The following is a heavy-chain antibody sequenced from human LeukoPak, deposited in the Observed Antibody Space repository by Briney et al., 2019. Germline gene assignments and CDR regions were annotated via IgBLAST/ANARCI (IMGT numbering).Heavy chain of an antibody. CDR1: GFTFSSYA. J-gene: IGHJ4*02. V-gene: IGHV3-30-3*01. CDR3: AKDGSPLTYYYDSSPVGNFDY. D-gene: IGHD3-22*01. CDR2: ISYDGSNK. Sequence: GGSLRLSCAASGFTFSSYAMHWVRQAPGKGLEWVAVISYDGSNKYYADSVKGRFTISRDNSKNTLYLQMNSLRAEDTAVYYCAKDGSPLTYYYDSSPVGNFDYWGQGTLVTVSS.